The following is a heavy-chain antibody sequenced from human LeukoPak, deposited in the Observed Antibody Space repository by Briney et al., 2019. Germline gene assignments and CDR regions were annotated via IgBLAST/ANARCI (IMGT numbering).Heavy chain of an antibody. CDR3: ARSATRYYFDY. CDR2: IYHSGST. Sequence: SETLSLTCTVSGGSISSGGYYWSWIRQPPGKGLEWIGYIYHSGSTYYNPSLKSRVTISVDRSKNQFSLKLSSVTAADTAVYYCARSATRYYFDYWGQGTLVTVSS. J-gene: IGHJ4*02. CDR1: GGSISSGGYY. V-gene: IGHV4-30-2*01.